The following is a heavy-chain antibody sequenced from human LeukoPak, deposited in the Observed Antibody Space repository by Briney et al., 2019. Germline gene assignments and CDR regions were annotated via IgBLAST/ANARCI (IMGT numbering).Heavy chain of an antibody. V-gene: IGHV1-46*01. J-gene: IGHJ2*01. CDR3: GRAPFDTGDYGVSCYFDL. D-gene: IGHD4-17*01. Sequence: ASAKVSCKASGYTFTSYYMHWVRQATGQGLEWMGIINPSGGSTSYAQKFQGSVTTTRDTSTSTVYMELSSLRYADPAVYYLGRAPFDTGDYGVSCYFDLWGRGTLFTVSS. CDR2: INPSGGST. CDR1: GYTFTSYY.